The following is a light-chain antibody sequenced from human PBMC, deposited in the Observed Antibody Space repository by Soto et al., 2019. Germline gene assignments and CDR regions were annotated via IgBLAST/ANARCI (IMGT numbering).Light chain of an antibody. CDR3: QQRSNWPPG. Sequence: EIVLTQSPATLSLSPGERATLSCRASQSVSSYLAWYQQKPGQAPRLLIYDASNRATGIPARFSGSGSGNDFTLTISSLEPEDFAVYYCQQRSNWPPGFGGGTKVEIK. J-gene: IGKJ4*01. CDR1: QSVSSY. CDR2: DAS. V-gene: IGKV3-11*01.